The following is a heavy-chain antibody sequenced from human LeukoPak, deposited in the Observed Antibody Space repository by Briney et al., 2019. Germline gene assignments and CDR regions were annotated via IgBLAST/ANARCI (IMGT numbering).Heavy chain of an antibody. J-gene: IGHJ3*02. CDR1: GFTFSIYS. V-gene: IGHV3-21*01. CDR2: ISSRSIDI. CDR3: SRDLDCTVTTCFDGDDGFDI. D-gene: IGHD2-8*02. Sequence: GGSLRLSCAASGFTFSIYSMNWVRQAPGKGLEWVASISSRSIDIYYADSVRGRFTISRDNANNSLYLQMNSLTAEDTAVYFCSRDLDCTVTTCFDGDDGFDIWGQGAMVTVSS.